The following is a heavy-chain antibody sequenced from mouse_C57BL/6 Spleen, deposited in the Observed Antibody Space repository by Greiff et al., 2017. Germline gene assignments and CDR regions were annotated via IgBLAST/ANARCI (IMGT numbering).Heavy chain of an antibody. V-gene: IGHV5-16*01. CDR3: ARDSEYDDGYAMDY. CDR1: GFTFSDYY. J-gene: IGHJ4*01. Sequence: EVKLVESVGGLVQPGSSMKLSCTASGFTFSDYYMAWFRQVPETGLEWVANLNYDGSSTYYLDSLQSRFIISADDAKNILYLQMSSLKSEDTVTYCCARDSEYDDGYAMDYRGQGTSVTVSS. CDR2: LNYDGSST. D-gene: IGHD2-4*01.